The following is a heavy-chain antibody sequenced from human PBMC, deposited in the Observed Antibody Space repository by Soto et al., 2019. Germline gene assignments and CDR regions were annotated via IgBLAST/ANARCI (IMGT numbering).Heavy chain of an antibody. CDR1: GGTFSSYA. CDR2: IIPIFGTA. CDR3: ARDSTIKYYYDSSGYYRNYYGMDV. J-gene: IGHJ6*02. V-gene: IGHV1-69*13. Sequence: ASVKVSCKASGGTFSSYAISWVRQAPGQGLEWMGGIIPIFGTANYAQKFQGRVTITADESTSTAYMELSSLRSEDTAVYYCARDSTIKYYYDSSGYYRNYYGMDVWGHGTTVTVSS. D-gene: IGHD3-22*01.